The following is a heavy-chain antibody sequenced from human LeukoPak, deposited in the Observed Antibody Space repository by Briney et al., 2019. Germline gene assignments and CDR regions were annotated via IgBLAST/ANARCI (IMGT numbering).Heavy chain of an antibody. J-gene: IGHJ4*02. CDR2: IYYSGST. CDR1: GGSISSSSYY. Sequence: PGTLSLTCTVSGGSISSSSYYWGWVRQPPGKGLEWIGSIYYSGSTYYNPSLKSRVTISVNTSKNQFSLKLSSVTAADTSVYYCARLLGCSGGSCYFNFDYWGQGTLVTVSS. V-gene: IGHV4-39*01. D-gene: IGHD2-15*01. CDR3: ARLLGCSGGSCYFNFDY.